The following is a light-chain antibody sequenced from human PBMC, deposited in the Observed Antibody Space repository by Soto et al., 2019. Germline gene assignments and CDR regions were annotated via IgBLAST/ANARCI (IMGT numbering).Light chain of an antibody. CDR1: QSVSSK. Sequence: THTPNTLSVSPGERTTPSRRGSQSVSSKLAWYQQKPGQAHRLLIYGASTRATGIPARFSGSGSGTEFTLSISSLQSEDFAVYYCYEDNNWLPISFGEGRRLEIK. J-gene: IGKJ5*01. V-gene: IGKV3D-15*01. CDR3: YEDNNWLPIS. CDR2: GAS.